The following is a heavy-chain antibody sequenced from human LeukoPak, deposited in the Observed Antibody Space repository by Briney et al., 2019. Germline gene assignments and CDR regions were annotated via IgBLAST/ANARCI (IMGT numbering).Heavy chain of an antibody. J-gene: IGHJ4*02. D-gene: IGHD3-22*01. CDR1: GGSISSSSYY. CDR3: ARDSSGPVDY. Sequence: PSETLSLTCTVSGGSISSSSYYWGWIRQPPGKGLEWIGSIYYSGSSYYNPSLKSRVTISVDTSKNQFSLKLSSVTAADTAVYYCARDSSGPVDYWGQGTLVTVSS. CDR2: IYYSGSS. V-gene: IGHV4-39*07.